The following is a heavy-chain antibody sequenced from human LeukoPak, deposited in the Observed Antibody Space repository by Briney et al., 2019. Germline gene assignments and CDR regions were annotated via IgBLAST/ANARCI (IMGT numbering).Heavy chain of an antibody. D-gene: IGHD6-6*01. V-gene: IGHV3-23*01. Sequence: GGSLRLSCAASGFTFSSYGMNWVRQAPGKGLEWVSGIGNSGSTYYADSVKGRFAISRDNSKNTLYLQMNSLRAEDTAVYYCAKISDSRSSSDYWGQGTPVTVSS. CDR2: IGNSGST. J-gene: IGHJ4*02. CDR1: GFTFSSYG. CDR3: AKISDSRSSSDY.